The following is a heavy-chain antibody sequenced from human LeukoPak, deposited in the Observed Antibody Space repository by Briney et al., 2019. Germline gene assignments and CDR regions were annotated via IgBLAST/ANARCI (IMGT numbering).Heavy chain of an antibody. Sequence: SETLSLTCTVSGYSISSGYYWGWIRQPPGKGLEWIGSIYHSGSTYYNPSLKSRVTISVDRSKNQFSLSLSSVTAADTAVYYCARSFWSGGHWFDPWGQGTLVTVSS. CDR2: IYHSGST. V-gene: IGHV4-38-2*02. CDR3: ARSFWSGGHWFDP. CDR1: GYSISSGYY. J-gene: IGHJ5*02. D-gene: IGHD3-3*01.